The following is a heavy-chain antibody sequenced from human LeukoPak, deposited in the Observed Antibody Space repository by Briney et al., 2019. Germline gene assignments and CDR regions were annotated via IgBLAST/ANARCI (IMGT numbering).Heavy chain of an antibody. J-gene: IGHJ3*02. CDR3: ATDSSGWSNAFDI. Sequence: SETLSLTCTVSGGSISSSSYYWGWIRQPPGKGLEWIGSIYYSGSTYYNPSLKSRVTISVDTSKNQFSLKLSSVTAADTAVYYCATDSSGWSNAFDIWGQGTMVTASS. CDR2: IYYSGST. D-gene: IGHD6-19*01. V-gene: IGHV4-39*01. CDR1: GGSISSSSYY.